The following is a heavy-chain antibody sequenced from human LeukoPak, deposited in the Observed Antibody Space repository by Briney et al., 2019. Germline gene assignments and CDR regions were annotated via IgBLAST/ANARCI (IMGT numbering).Heavy chain of an antibody. CDR1: GFTFSSYS. V-gene: IGHV3-21*04. CDR3: AKGISTRPRGYFDY. J-gene: IGHJ4*02. D-gene: IGHD2-2*01. CDR2: ISSSSSYI. Sequence: GGSLRLSCAASGFTFSSYSMNWVRQAPGKGLEWVSSISSSSSYIYYADSVKGRFTISRDNAKNSLYLQMNSLRAEGTAVYYCAKGISTRPRGYFDYWGQGTLVTVSS.